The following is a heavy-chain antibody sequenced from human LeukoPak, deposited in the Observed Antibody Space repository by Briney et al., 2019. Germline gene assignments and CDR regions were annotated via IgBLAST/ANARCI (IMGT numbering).Heavy chain of an antibody. CDR3: ARDNGMYYFDY. CDR2: ISYDGSNK. CDR1: GFTFSSYG. Sequence: GRSLRLSCAASGFTFSSYGMHWVRQAPGKGLEWVAVISYDGSNKYYADSVKGRFTISRDNAKNSLYLQMNSLRAEDTAVYYCARDNGMYYFDYWGQGTLVTVSS. D-gene: IGHD1-1*01. V-gene: IGHV3-30*03. J-gene: IGHJ4*02.